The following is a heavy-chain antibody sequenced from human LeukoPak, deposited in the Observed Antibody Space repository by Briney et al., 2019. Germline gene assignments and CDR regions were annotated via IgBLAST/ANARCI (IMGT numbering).Heavy chain of an antibody. J-gene: IGHJ4*02. CDR3: ARAGGGGLGYFDY. CDR2: ISSSSSYI. CDR1: GFTFSSYS. Sequence: GGSLRLSCAASGFTFSSYSMNCVRQAPGKGLEWVSSISSSSSYIYYADSVKGRFTISRDNAKNSLYLQMNSLRAEDTAVYYCARAGGGGLGYFDYWGQGTLVTVSS. V-gene: IGHV3-21*01. D-gene: IGHD2-15*01.